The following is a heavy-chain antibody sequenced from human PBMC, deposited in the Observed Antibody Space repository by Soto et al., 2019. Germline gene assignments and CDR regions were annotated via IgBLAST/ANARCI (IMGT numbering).Heavy chain of an antibody. D-gene: IGHD3-16*01. J-gene: IGHJ4*02. CDR3: ARDIGALVWGSYYLDY. CDR1: GFTFSSYG. CDR2: IWYDGSNK. Sequence: GGSLRLSCAASGFTFSSYGMHWVHQAPGKGLEWVAVIWYDGSNKYYADSVKGRFTISRDNSKNTLYLQMNSLRAEDTAVYYCARDIGALVWGSYYLDYWGQGTLVTVSS. V-gene: IGHV3-33*01.